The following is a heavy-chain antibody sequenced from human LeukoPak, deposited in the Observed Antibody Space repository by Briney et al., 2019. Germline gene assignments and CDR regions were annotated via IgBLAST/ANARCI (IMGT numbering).Heavy chain of an antibody. J-gene: IGHJ4*02. V-gene: IGHV1-2*02. D-gene: IGHD2-15*01. CDR2: INVNSGGT. Sequence: ASVKVSCKASGYTFTGYYMHWVRQAPGQGLEWMGWINVNSGGTKSAERFHGRVTMTRDTSVNTGYLELSSLRSDDTAVYYCARELLYGGYNYWGQGTLVTVSS. CDR1: GYTFTGYY. CDR3: ARELLYGGYNY.